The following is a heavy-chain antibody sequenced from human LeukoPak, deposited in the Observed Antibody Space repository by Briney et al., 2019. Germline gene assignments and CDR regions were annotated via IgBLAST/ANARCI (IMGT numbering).Heavy chain of an antibody. CDR3: ARDLSSSGGFDY. CDR1: GGTFSSYT. J-gene: IGHJ4*02. D-gene: IGHD6-6*01. Sequence: SVKVSCKASGGTFSSYTISWVRQAPGQGLEWMGGIIPIFGTANYAQKFQGRVTITTDESTSTAYMELSSLRSEDTAVYYCARDLSSSGGFDYWGQGTLVTVSS. CDR2: IIPIFGTA. V-gene: IGHV1-69*05.